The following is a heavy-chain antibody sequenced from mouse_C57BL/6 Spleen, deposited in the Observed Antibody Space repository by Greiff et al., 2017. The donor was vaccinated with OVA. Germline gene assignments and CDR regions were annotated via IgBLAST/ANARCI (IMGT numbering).Heavy chain of an antibody. CDR1: GYAFSSYW. Sequence: QVHVKQSGAELVKPGASVKISCKASGYAFSSYWMNWVKQRPGKGLEWIGQIYPGDGDTNYNGKFKGKATLTADKSSSTAYMQLSSLTSEDSAVYFCARWGWDVRAYWGQGTLVTVSA. D-gene: IGHD4-1*01. V-gene: IGHV1-80*01. CDR3: ARWGWDVRAY. CDR2: IYPGDGDT. J-gene: IGHJ3*01.